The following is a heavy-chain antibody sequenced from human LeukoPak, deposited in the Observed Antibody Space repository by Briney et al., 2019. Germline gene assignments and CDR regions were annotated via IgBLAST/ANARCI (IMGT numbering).Heavy chain of an antibody. CDR1: GGSISSYY. D-gene: IGHD4-11*01. Sequence: SETLSLTCTVSGGSISSYYWSWIRQPPGKGLEWIGEINHSGSTNYNPSLKSRVTISVDTSKNQFSLKLSSVTAADTAVYYCAGAVTLMFDPWGQGTLVTVSS. CDR2: INHSGST. V-gene: IGHV4-34*01. J-gene: IGHJ5*02. CDR3: AGAVTLMFDP.